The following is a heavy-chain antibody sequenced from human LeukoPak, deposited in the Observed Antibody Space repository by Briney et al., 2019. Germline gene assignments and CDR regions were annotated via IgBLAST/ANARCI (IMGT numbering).Heavy chain of an antibody. D-gene: IGHD5-12*01. Sequence: GRSLRLSCAASGFTVDDYALHWVRQAPGKGLEWLSGISWNSGSIGYADSVKDRFTISRDNAKKSLYLQMNSLRAEDTALYYCVKVSGYEVQGSLFDYWGQGTLVTVSS. V-gene: IGHV3-9*01. CDR2: ISWNSGSI. CDR1: GFTVDDYA. CDR3: VKVSGYEVQGSLFDY. J-gene: IGHJ4*02.